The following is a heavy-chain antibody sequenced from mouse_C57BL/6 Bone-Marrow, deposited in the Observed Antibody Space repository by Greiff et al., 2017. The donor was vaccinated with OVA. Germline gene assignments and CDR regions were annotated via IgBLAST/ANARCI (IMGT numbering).Heavy chain of an antibody. CDR2: ISYDGSN. Sequence: EVKLEESGPGLVKPSQSLSLTCSVTGYSITSGYYWNWIRQFPGNKLEWMGYISYDGSNNYNPSLKNRISITRDTSKNQFFLKLNSVTTEDTATYYCARDQAGAYWGQGTLVTVSA. D-gene: IGHD3-2*02. V-gene: IGHV3-6*01. CDR3: ARDQAGAY. J-gene: IGHJ3*01. CDR1: GYSITSGYY.